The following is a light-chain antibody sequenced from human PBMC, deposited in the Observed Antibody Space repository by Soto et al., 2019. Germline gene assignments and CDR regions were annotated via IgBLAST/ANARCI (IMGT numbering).Light chain of an antibody. J-gene: IGKJ2*01. Sequence: DIQVSQSPSTLSASVGDRITITCRASQSITSWLAWYQQKPGTAPKLLIYKASRLQSGVPSRFSGSGSETDFTLTISSLQPDDCATYYCQQYFSYPYTFGQGTKVDVK. CDR2: KAS. CDR1: QSITSW. CDR3: QQYFSYPYT. V-gene: IGKV1-5*03.